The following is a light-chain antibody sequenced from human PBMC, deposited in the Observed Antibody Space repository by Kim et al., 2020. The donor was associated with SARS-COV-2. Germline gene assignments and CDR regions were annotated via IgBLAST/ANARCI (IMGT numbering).Light chain of an antibody. J-gene: IGLJ2*01. CDR3: GTWDSSLSAVV. CDR1: SANMGNND. Sequence: GRTVTIDCSGSSANMGNNDVYGYQQRPETAPKLLIYDNSKRPSGVRVRFSGSKSGTSATLGITGLQTGDEADYYCGTWDSSLSAVVFGGGTQLTVL. V-gene: IGLV1-51*01. CDR2: DNS.